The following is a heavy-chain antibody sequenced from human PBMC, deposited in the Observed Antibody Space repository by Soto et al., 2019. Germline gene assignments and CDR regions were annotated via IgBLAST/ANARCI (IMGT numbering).Heavy chain of an antibody. CDR3: ARGGHSSGWYPF. V-gene: IGHV3-74*01. D-gene: IGHD6-19*01. CDR2: INSDGNIT. CDR1: GFTFSSYW. Sequence: GGSLRLSCAASGFTFSSYWMHWVRQAPGKGLVWVSRINSDGNITDYADSVKGRFTISRGNAKTTLYLQINSLRAEDTAVYYCARGGHSSGWYPFWGQGTLVTVSS. J-gene: IGHJ4*02.